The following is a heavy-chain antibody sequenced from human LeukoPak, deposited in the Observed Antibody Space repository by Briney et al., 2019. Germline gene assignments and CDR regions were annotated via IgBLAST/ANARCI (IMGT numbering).Heavy chain of an antibody. CDR1: GFTFSNYG. J-gene: IGHJ4*02. CDR3: AKEDYFDY. CDR2: ISYDGSNK. Sequence: PGGSLRLSCAASGFTFSNYGMHWVRQAPGKGLEWVAVISYDGSNKYYADSVKGRFTISRDNSKNTLYLQMNSLRAKDTAVYYCAKEDYFDYWGQGTLVTVSS. V-gene: IGHV3-30*18.